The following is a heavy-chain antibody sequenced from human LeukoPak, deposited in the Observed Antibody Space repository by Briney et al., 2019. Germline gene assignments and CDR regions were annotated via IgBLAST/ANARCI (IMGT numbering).Heavy chain of an antibody. CDR1: GGSISSYY. Sequence: SETLSLTCTVSGGSISSYYWSWIRQPAGKGLEWIGHIYTSGSTNYNPSLKSRVTMSVDTSKNQFSLKLSSVTAADTAVYYCARVRIMITFGGLDYFDYWGQGTLVTVSS. CDR2: IYTSGST. V-gene: IGHV4-4*07. J-gene: IGHJ4*02. CDR3: ARVRIMITFGGLDYFDY. D-gene: IGHD3-16*01.